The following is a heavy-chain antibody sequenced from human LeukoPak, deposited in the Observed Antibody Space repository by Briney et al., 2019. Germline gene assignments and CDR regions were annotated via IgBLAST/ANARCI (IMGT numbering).Heavy chain of an antibody. CDR2: INPNSGVT. D-gene: IGHD3-3*01. CDR1: GYTFTGYY. CDR3: AIYDFWSGYYSAIPLDY. J-gene: IGHJ4*02. Sequence: GASVTVSCKASGYTFTGYYMHWVRQAPGQGLEWMGWINPNSGVTNYAQKFQGRVTMTRDTSISTAYMELSRLRSDDTAVYYCAIYDFWSGYYSAIPLDYWGQGTLVTVSS. V-gene: IGHV1-2*02.